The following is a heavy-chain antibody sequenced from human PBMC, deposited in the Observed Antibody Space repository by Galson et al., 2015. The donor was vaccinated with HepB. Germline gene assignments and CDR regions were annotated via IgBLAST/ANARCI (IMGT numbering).Heavy chain of an antibody. CDR2: TRYNGGST. V-gene: IGHV3-23*01. CDR1: TFIFGDYA. CDR3: AKVNWNLGRDF. D-gene: IGHD1-1*01. J-gene: IGHJ4*02. Sequence: SLRLSCAASTFIFGDYAMSWVRQAPGKGLEWVSGTRYNGGSTYYADSVKGRFTISRVNSRNTVYLQMNSLRAEDTAIYYCAKVNWNLGRDFWGQGTLVTVSS.